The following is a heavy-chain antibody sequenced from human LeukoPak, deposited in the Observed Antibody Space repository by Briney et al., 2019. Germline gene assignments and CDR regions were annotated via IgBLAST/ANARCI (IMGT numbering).Heavy chain of an antibody. J-gene: IGHJ4*02. CDR2: ISGSGGST. CDR1: GFTFSSYA. V-gene: IGHV3-23*01. Sequence: QPGGSLRLSCAASGFTFSSYAMSWVRQAPGKGLEWVSAISGSGGSTYYADSVKGRFTVSRDNSKNTLYLQMNSLRAEDTAVYYCAKDIVGARGGFDYWGQGTLVTVSS. CDR3: AKDIVGARGGFDY. D-gene: IGHD1-26*01.